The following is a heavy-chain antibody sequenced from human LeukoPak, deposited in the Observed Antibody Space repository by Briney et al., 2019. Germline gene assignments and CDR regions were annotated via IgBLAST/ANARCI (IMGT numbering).Heavy chain of an antibody. V-gene: IGHV3-33*01. CDR2: IWYDGSKK. CDR1: GFSFRSYG. J-gene: IGHJ4*02. Sequence: PGRSLRLSCVASGFSFRSYGMHWVRQAPGKGLEWVAVIWYDGSKKFYADSVKGRFTISRDDSKNTLYLRMNSLRAEDTAMYYCALLNPWDYWGRGTLVTVSS. CDR3: ALLNPWDY.